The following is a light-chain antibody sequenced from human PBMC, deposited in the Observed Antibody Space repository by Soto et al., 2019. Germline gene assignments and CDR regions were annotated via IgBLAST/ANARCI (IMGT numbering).Light chain of an antibody. CDR2: AAS. CDR3: QQYNNWWT. J-gene: IGKJ1*01. Sequence: EILMTQSPATLSVSPGERATLSCRASQSVNRNLAWYQQKPGQAPRLIISAASTKATGIPARFSGSGSETEFTLTISSLQSEDFAVYYCQQYNNWWTFGQGTKVEMK. CDR1: QSVNRN. V-gene: IGKV3-15*01.